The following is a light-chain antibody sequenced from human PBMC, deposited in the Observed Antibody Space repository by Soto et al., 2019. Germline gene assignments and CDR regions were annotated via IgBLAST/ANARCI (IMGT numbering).Light chain of an antibody. V-gene: IGKV3-11*01. CDR2: DAS. CDR3: QQRSNWPIT. J-gene: IGKJ5*01. Sequence: EILLTQSPATLSLSPGERATLSCRASQSVSSYLAWYQQKPGQAPRLLIYDASNRATGIPARFSGSGSGTDFTLTISSLQTEDFAVYYCQQRSNWPITFGHGTRLEIK. CDR1: QSVSSY.